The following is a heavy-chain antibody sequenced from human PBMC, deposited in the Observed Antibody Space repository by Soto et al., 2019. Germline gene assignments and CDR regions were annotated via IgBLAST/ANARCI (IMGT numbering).Heavy chain of an antibody. D-gene: IGHD6-13*01. Sequence: SETLSLTCTVSGGSISSGGYYWSWIRQHPGKGLEWIGYIYYSGSTYYNPSLKSRVTISVDTSKNQFSLKLSSVTAADTAVYYCARWPIAAAGFDYWGQGTLVTVSS. CDR3: ARWPIAAAGFDY. CDR1: GGSISSGGYY. J-gene: IGHJ4*02. V-gene: IGHV4-31*03. CDR2: IYYSGST.